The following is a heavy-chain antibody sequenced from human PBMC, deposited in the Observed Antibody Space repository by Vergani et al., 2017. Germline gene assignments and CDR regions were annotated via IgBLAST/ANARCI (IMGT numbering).Heavy chain of an antibody. CDR3: ARGLVPLCYIDY. D-gene: IGHD3-16*01. Sequence: QVQLQQWGAGLLKPSETLSLTCAVYGGSFSGYYWSWIRQPPGKGLEWIGEINHSGSTNYNPSLKSRVTISVDTSKNQFSLKLSSVTAADTAVYYCARGLVPLCYIDYWGQGTLVTVSS. V-gene: IGHV4-34*01. CDR2: INHSGST. CDR1: GGSFSGYY. J-gene: IGHJ4*02.